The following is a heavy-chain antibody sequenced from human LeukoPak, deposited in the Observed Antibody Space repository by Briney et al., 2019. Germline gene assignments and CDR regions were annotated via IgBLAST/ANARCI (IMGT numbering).Heavy chain of an antibody. Sequence: EPGGSLRLSCAASGFTFSSYAMHWVRQAPGKGLEWVAVISYDGSNKYYADSVKGRFTISRDNSKNTLYLQMNSLRAEDTAVYYCARWSSYSSGWWGFVDYWGQGTLVIVSS. CDR2: ISYDGSNK. CDR1: GFTFSSYA. D-gene: IGHD6-19*01. V-gene: IGHV3-30*14. CDR3: ARWSSYSSGWWGFVDY. J-gene: IGHJ4*02.